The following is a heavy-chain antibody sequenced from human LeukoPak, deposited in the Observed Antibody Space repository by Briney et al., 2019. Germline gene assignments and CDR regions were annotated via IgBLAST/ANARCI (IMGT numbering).Heavy chain of an antibody. V-gene: IGHV1-46*01. D-gene: IGHD6-19*01. Sequence: GASVKVSCKASGYSFTNYAMNWVRQAPGQGLEWMGTINPSGGGTSYSPKFQGRVTMTTDTSTSTVYMELISLRSEDTAVYYCARRSGWIWGQGSLVTVSS. CDR1: GYSFTNYA. CDR2: INPSGGGT. CDR3: ARRSGWI. J-gene: IGHJ4*02.